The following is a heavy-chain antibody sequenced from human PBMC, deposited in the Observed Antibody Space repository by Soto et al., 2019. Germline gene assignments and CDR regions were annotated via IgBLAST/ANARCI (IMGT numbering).Heavy chain of an antibody. CDR2: IIPVFGII. CDR3: AGGRIVVAGSSAYYSMDV. CDR1: GGNPSNSA. D-gene: IGHD6-19*01. J-gene: IGHJ6*02. V-gene: IGHV1-69*01. Sequence: QVHLLLQSGAEVKKPGSSVKVACKASGGNPSNSAISWVRQAPGQGLEWMGGIIPVFGIISHAQNFQGRVTITADESTSTGYMELSSLRSEDTAVYFCAGGRIVVAGSSAYYSMDVWGQGTTVTVSS.